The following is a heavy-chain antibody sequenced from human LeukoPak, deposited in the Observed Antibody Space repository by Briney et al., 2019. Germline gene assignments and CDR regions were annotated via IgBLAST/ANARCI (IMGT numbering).Heavy chain of an antibody. J-gene: IGHJ4*02. CDR3: ARAQYCSGGSCYSGTLGS. CDR2: IYSGADT. CDR1: GFTVSGNY. V-gene: IGHV3-53*04. D-gene: IGHD2-15*01. Sequence: GGSLRLSCAASGFTVSGNYMSWVRQAPEKGLEWVSVIYSGADTYYADSVKGRFTISRHSSQNTVYLQMNSLRAEDTAVYYCARAQYCSGGSCYSGTLGSWGQGTLVTVSS.